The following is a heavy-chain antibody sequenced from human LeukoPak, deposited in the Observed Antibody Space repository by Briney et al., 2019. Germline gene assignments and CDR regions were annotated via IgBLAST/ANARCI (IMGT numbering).Heavy chain of an antibody. CDR3: AKGGITMIVVVIQYYFDY. Sequence: SGASPVSPSLGYARRWSRHPPGKDLGGVGANIAMGGSTYYADSVKGRFTISRDNSKNTLYLQMNSLRAEDTAVYYCAKGGITMIVVVIQYYFDYWGQGTLVTVSS. CDR1: VSPSLGYA. D-gene: IGHD3-22*01. CDR2: NIAMGGST. V-gene: IGHV3-23*01. J-gene: IGHJ4*02.